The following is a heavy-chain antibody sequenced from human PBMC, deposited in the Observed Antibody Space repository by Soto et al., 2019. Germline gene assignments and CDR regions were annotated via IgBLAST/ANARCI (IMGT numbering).Heavy chain of an antibody. V-gene: IGHV3-11*01. CDR2: ISSSGSTI. J-gene: IGHJ6*01. D-gene: IGHD6-13*01. Sequence: KGLEGVSYISSSGSTIYYADSVKGQFTIYRDNAKNSLYLQMNSPRAEDTAVFYCARDHASSPYGLDFWG. CDR3: ARDHASSPYGLDF.